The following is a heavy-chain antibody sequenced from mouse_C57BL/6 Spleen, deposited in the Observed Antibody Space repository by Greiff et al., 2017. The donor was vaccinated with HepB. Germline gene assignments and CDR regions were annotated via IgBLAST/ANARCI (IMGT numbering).Heavy chain of an antibody. Sequence: QQPGAELVKPGASVKLSCKASGYTFTSYWMQWVKQRPGQGLEWIGEIDPSDSYTNYNQKFKGKATLTVDTSSSTAYMQLSSLTSEDSAVYYCAVSNYIYAMDYWGQGTSVTVSS. CDR3: AVSNYIYAMDY. D-gene: IGHD2-5*01. CDR1: GYTFTSYW. CDR2: IDPSDSYT. V-gene: IGHV1-50*01. J-gene: IGHJ4*01.